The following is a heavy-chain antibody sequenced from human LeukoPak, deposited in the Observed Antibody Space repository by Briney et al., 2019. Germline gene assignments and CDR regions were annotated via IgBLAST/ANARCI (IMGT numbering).Heavy chain of an antibody. D-gene: IGHD2-15*01. V-gene: IGHV1-18*01. CDR3: AREGPVVAATPFDY. CDR1: GYTFTSYG. CDR2: ISAYNGNT. Sequence: ASVKVSCKASGYTFTSYGFNWVRQAPGQGLEWMGWISAYNGNTNYAQKLQGRVTMTTDTATSTAYMELRSLRYGDTAVYFCAREGPVVAATPFDYWGQGTLVTVSS. J-gene: IGHJ4*02.